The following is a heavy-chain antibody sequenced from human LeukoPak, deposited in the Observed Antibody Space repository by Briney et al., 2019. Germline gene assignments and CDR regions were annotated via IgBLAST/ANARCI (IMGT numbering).Heavy chain of an antibody. D-gene: IGHD3-9*01. Sequence: ASVKVSCKASGYTFTGYYMHWVRQAPGQGLEWMGWINPNSGGTNYAQKFQGWVTMTRDTSISTAYMELSRLRSDDTAVYYCARGGLRYFDWLLYAGGYYFDYWGQGTLVTVSS. CDR1: GYTFTGYY. CDR3: ARGGLRYFDWLLYAGGYYFDY. CDR2: INPNSGGT. J-gene: IGHJ4*02. V-gene: IGHV1-2*04.